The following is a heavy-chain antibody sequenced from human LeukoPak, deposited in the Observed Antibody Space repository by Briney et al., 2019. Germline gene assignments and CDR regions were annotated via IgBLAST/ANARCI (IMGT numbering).Heavy chain of an antibody. Sequence: SETLSLTCTVSGGSITTYYGTWIRQSPGKGLEWIGYIYYNGSTTYNPSLKSRVTISVDTSKSQFSLRLNSVTAADTAIYYCARARAGSGGIDYWGQGTLVTVSS. CDR3: ARARAGSGGIDY. D-gene: IGHD3-10*01. CDR1: GGSITTYY. CDR2: IYYNGST. J-gene: IGHJ4*02. V-gene: IGHV4-59*01.